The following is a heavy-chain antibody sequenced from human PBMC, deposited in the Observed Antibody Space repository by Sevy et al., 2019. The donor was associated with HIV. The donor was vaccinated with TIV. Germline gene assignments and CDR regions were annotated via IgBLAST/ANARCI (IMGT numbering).Heavy chain of an antibody. V-gene: IGHV3-74*01. CDR2: VNSDGSST. CDR1: GFTFSTYW. Sequence: GGSLRLSCADSGFTFSTYWMHWARQAPGKGLVWVSRVNSDGSSTIYADSVKGRLTSSRDNTKNTLYLQMNSLRAEDTAVYYCARTASMDYFFYYAMDVWGQGTTVTFSS. J-gene: IGHJ6*02. CDR3: ARTASMDYFFYYAMDV.